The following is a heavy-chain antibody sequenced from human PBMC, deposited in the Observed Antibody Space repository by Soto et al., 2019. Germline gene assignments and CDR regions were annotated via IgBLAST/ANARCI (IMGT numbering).Heavy chain of an antibody. CDR1: VGSISSSSYY. J-gene: IGHJ4*02. CDR2: IYYSGST. D-gene: IGHD6-13*01. CDR3: ARSKSSSWYLYYFDY. V-gene: IGHV4-39*01. Sequence: PSETLSLTCTVSVGSISSSSYYWGWIRQPPGKGLEWIGSIYYSGSTYYNPSLKSRVTISVDTSKNQFSLKLSSVTAADTAVYYCARSKSSSWYLYYFDYWGQGTLVTVSS.